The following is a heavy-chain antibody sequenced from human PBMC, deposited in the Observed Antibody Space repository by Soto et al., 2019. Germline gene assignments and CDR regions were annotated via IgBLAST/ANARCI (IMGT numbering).Heavy chain of an antibody. V-gene: IGHV3-53*01. CDR1: GFTVSSNY. CDR2: IYSGGST. CDR3: ARIPGGSYYEEEGYFDY. D-gene: IGHD1-26*01. J-gene: IGHJ4*02. Sequence: EVQLVESGGGLIQPGGSLRLSCAASGFTVSSNYMSWVRQAPGKGLEWVSVIYSGGSTYYADSVKGRFTISRDNSKNTLYLQMNSLRAEDTAVYYCARIPGGSYYEEEGYFDYWGQGTLVTVSS.